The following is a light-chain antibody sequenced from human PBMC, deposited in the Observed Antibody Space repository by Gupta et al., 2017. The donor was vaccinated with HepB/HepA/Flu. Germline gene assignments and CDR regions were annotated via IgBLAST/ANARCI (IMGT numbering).Light chain of an antibody. CDR2: DVS. CDR1: SSDVGGYNY. V-gene: IGLV2-14*01. CDR3: SSFTSSNTVI. Sequence: QSALTQPAAVSGSPGQSITISCPGTSSDVGGYNYVSWYQQHPGKVPKVMIYDVSNRPSGISNRFSGSKSDNTASLTISGLQAEDEADYYCSSFTSSNTVIFGGGTKLTVL. J-gene: IGLJ2*01.